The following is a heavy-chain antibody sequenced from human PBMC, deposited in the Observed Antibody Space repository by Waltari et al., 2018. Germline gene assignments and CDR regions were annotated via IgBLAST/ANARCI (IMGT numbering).Heavy chain of an antibody. V-gene: IGHV1-69*05. CDR2: IIPIFGTA. D-gene: IGHD6-13*01. J-gene: IGHJ5*02. CDR1: GGPFSSYA. Sequence: QVQLVQSGAEVKKPGSSVKVSCKASGGPFSSYAIRWVRQAPGPGLEWMGGIIPIFGTANYAQKFQGRVTITTDESTSTAYMELSSLRSEDTAVYYCARDEGGYSSSWETYNWFDPWGQGTLVTVSS. CDR3: ARDEGGYSSSWETYNWFDP.